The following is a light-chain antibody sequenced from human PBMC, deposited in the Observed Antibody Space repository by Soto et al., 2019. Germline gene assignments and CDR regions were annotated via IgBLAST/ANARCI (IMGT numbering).Light chain of an antibody. CDR2: EVS. Sequence: QSVLTQPPSVSGSPGQSVTISCTGSSSDVGTYNRVSWYQQSPGAAPKLVIYEVSNRPSGVPDRFSGSKSGNTASLTISGLQAEDEADYYCISYTSSNTLIFGGGTKVTVL. CDR3: ISYTSSNTLI. CDR1: SSDVGTYNR. V-gene: IGLV2-18*02. J-gene: IGLJ2*01.